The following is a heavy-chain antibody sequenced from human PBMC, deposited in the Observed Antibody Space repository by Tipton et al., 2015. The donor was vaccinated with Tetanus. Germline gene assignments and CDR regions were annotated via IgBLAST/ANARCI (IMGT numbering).Heavy chain of an antibody. D-gene: IGHD6-19*01. Sequence: SLRLSCAASGSTFSSYAMHWVRQAPGKGLEYVSGISTNGGSTYSANSVKDRFTISRDNSKNTLYLQMNSLRAEDTAVYYCAKAAVAGTVSRFDYWGQGTLVTVSS. V-gene: IGHV3-64*01. J-gene: IGHJ4*02. CDR2: ISTNGGST. CDR3: AKAAVAGTVSRFDY. CDR1: GSTFSSYA.